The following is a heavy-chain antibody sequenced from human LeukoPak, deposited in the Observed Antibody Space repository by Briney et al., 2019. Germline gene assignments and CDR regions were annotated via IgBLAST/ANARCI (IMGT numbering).Heavy chain of an antibody. Sequence: ASVKVSCKASGGTFSSYAISWVRQAPGQGLEWMGGIIPMFGTANYAQKLQGRVTMTTDTSTSTAYMELRSLRSDDTAVYYCARSEGSSWSYYYYMDVWGKGTTVTVSS. CDR1: GGTFSSYA. J-gene: IGHJ6*03. D-gene: IGHD6-13*01. V-gene: IGHV1-69*05. CDR3: ARSEGSSWSYYYYMDV. CDR2: IIPMFGTA.